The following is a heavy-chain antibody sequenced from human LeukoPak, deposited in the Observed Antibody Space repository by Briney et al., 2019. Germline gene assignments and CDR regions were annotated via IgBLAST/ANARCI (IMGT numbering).Heavy chain of an antibody. CDR3: ARDLSEYSSGFDH. J-gene: IGHJ5*02. CDR2: ISSSSSYI. D-gene: IGHD6-6*01. Sequence: GGSLRLSCAASGFTFTSYSINWVRQAPGKGLEWVSSISSSSSYIYYADSVKGRFTISRDNAKNSLYLQMNSLRAEDTAVYYCARDLSEYSSGFDHWGQGTLVTVSS. CDR1: GFTFTSYS. V-gene: IGHV3-21*01.